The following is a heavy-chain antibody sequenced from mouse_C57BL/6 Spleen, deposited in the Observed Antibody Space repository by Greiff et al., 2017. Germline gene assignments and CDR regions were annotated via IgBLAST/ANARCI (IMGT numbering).Heavy chain of an antibody. Sequence: EVQLVESGGGLVKPGGSLKLSCAASGFTFSDYGMHWVRQAPEKGLEWVAYISSGSSTIYYADTVKGRFTIAKDNAKNTLFLHMPSLRSEDTAMYYSARGPLITTVVDEGYFDYWGQGTTLTVSS. CDR1: GFTFSDYG. J-gene: IGHJ2*01. CDR3: ARGPLITTVVDEGYFDY. D-gene: IGHD1-1*01. CDR2: ISSGSSTI. V-gene: IGHV5-17*01.